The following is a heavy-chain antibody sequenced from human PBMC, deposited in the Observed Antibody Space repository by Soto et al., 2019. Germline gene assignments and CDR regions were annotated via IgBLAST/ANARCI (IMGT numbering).Heavy chain of an antibody. V-gene: IGHV1-8*02. CDR2: MNPNSGNT. J-gene: IGHJ4*02. CDR1: GYTFTTYD. D-gene: IGHD3-22*01. CDR3: ERGKYISDSSVYDDY. Sequence: ASVKVSCKASGYTFTTYDINWVRQAAGQGLVWMGWMNPNSGNTGYAQQFQGRVTMTTDTSISTAYMELSALRSEDTAVYYCERGKYISDSSVYDDYWGEGIQVTVSS.